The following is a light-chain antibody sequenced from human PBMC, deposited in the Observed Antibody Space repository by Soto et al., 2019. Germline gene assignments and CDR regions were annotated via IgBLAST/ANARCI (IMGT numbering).Light chain of an antibody. V-gene: IGLV1-47*01. CDR3: ATWDDSLSGPV. Sequence: QAVVTQPPSASGTPGQTVTLSCSGSSSNIGSNSVYWYRQLPGTAPKLLIYRNNQRPSGVPDRISGSKSGTSASPAISGLRSEDEADYHCATWDDSLSGPVFGGGTQLTVL. J-gene: IGLJ7*01. CDR2: RNN. CDR1: SSNIGSNS.